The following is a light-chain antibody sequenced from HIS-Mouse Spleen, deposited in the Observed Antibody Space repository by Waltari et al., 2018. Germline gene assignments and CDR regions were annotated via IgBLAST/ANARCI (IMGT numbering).Light chain of an antibody. CDR1: ALPTKY. CDR3: YSTDSSGNHRV. V-gene: IGLV3-10*01. CDR2: EDS. Sequence: SYELTQPPSVSVSPGQTARITCSGDALPTKYAYWYQQKSGQAPVLVIYEDSTRPPGIPEGFSGSSSGTMATLTISGAQVEDEADYYCYSTDSSGNHRVFGGGTKLTVL. J-gene: IGLJ2*01.